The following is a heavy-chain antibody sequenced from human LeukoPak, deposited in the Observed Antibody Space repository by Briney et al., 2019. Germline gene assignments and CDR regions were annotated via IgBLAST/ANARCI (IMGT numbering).Heavy chain of an antibody. CDR2: FSYSGST. J-gene: IGHJ4*02. V-gene: IGHV4-39*07. D-gene: IGHD6-19*01. CDR1: GGSISSSGYY. CDR3: ARREYSSGSSYYFDY. Sequence: SETLSLTCTVSGGSISSSGYYWGWIRQPPGKGLEWIGSFSYSGSTYYNPSLKSRVTISVDTSKNQFSLKLSSVTAADTAVYYCARREYSSGSSYYFDYWGQGTLVTVSS.